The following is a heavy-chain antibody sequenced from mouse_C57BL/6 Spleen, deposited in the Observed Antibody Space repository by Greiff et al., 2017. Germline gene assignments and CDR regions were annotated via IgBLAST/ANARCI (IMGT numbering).Heavy chain of an antibody. CDR1: GYTFTSYT. CDR3: ANYYGSSYDYAMDY. D-gene: IGHD1-1*01. J-gene: IGHJ4*01. CDR2: INPSSGYT. Sequence: QVQLQQSGAELARPGASVKMSCKASGYTFTSYTMHWVKQRPGQGLEWIGYINPSSGYTKYNQKFKDKATLTADKSSSTDYMQLSSLTSEDSAVYYCANYYGSSYDYAMDYWGQGTSGTVSS. V-gene: IGHV1-4*01.